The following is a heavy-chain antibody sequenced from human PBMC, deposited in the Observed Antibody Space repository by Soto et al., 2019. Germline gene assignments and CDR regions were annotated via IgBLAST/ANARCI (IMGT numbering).Heavy chain of an antibody. Sequence: ASVKVSCKASGYTFIDYAMHWVRQAPGQRLEWMGWISAYNGNTKYAQKLQGRVTMTTDTSTSTAYMELRSLRSDDTAVYYCARGVGSGSNYNQYNWFAPWGQGTLVTVSS. CDR3: ARGVGSGSNYNQYNWFAP. D-gene: IGHD3-10*01. CDR2: ISAYNGNT. J-gene: IGHJ5*02. CDR1: GYTFIDYA. V-gene: IGHV1-18*01.